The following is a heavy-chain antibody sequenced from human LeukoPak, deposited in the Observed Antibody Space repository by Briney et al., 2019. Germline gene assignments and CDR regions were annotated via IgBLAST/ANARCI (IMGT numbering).Heavy chain of an antibody. CDR1: GYTFTSYY. CDR3: ARRPMMGYYDSSGSFDY. D-gene: IGHD3-22*01. Sequence: GASVKVSCKASGYTFTSYYMHWVRQAPGQGLEWMGIINPSGGSTSYAQKFQGRVTMTRDTSTSTVYMELSSLRSEDTAVYYCARRPMMGYYDSSGSFDYWGQGTLVTVSS. CDR2: INPSGGST. V-gene: IGHV1-46*01. J-gene: IGHJ4*02.